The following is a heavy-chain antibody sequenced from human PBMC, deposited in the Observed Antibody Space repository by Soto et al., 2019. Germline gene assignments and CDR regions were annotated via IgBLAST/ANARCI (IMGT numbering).Heavy chain of an antibody. Sequence: GGSLRLSCAASGFTFSSYAMSWVRQAPGKGLEWVSAISGSGGSTYYADSVKGRFTISRDNSKNTLYLQMNSLRAEDTAVYYCARFGYSGYDSEFDYWGQGTLVTVSS. CDR1: GFTFSSYA. CDR2: ISGSGGST. J-gene: IGHJ4*02. CDR3: ARFGYSGYDSEFDY. V-gene: IGHV3-23*01. D-gene: IGHD5-12*01.